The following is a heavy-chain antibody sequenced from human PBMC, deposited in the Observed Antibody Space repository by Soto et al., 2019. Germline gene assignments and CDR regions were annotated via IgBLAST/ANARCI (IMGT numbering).Heavy chain of an antibody. V-gene: IGHV1-69*01. Sequence: QVQLVQSGAEVKKPGSSVKVSCKAAGGTFSSYAISWVRQAPGQGREWMGGIIHIFGTANYAQKFHGRVTITADESTSTDYMELSSLRSEDTAVYYCARGAYYYDSSGYYQYYFDYWGQGTLVTVSS. D-gene: IGHD3-22*01. CDR3: ARGAYYYDSSGYYQYYFDY. J-gene: IGHJ4*02. CDR1: GGTFSSYA. CDR2: IIHIFGTA.